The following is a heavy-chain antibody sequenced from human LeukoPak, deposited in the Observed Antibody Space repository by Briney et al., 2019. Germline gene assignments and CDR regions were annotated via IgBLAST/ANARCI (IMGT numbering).Heavy chain of an antibody. V-gene: IGHV1-46*03. J-gene: IGHJ6*03. D-gene: IGHD3-10*01. CDR3: ARARLLEVGYMDV. Sequence: ASVKVSCKASGYTFTSYYMHWVRQAPGQGIEWMGIMNPSGGSIRYAQKYQGRVTMTRDTSTSTVYMELSSLRSEDTGVYYCARARLLEVGYMDVWGKGTTVTVSS. CDR1: GYTFTSYY. CDR2: MNPSGGSI.